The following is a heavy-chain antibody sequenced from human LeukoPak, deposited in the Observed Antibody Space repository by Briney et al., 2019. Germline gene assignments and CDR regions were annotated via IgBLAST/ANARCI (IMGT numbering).Heavy chain of an antibody. V-gene: IGHV3-21*01. CDR3: ARHCSSTSCYFNYYGMDV. D-gene: IGHD2-2*01. CDR1: GFTFSSYS. CDR2: ISSSSSYI. Sequence: GGSLRLSCAASGFTFSSYSMNWVRQAPGKGLEWVSPISSSSSYIYYADSVKGRFTISRDNAKNSLYLQMNSLRAEDTAVYYCARHCSSTSCYFNYYGMDVWGQRTTVTVSS. J-gene: IGHJ6*02.